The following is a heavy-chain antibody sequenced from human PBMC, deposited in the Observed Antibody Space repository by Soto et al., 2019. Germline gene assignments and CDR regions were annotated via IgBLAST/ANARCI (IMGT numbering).Heavy chain of an antibody. CDR2: IYYSGST. V-gene: IGHV4-39*02. J-gene: IGHJ5*02. Sequence: PSETLSLTCTVSGGSISSSSYYWGWIRQPPGKGLEWIGSIYYSGSTYYNPSLKSRVTISIDTSKNHFSLRLSSVTATGTAVYFCAIGNPDWFDPWGQGTLVTVSS. D-gene: IGHD1-1*01. CDR1: GGSISSSSYY. CDR3: AIGNPDWFDP.